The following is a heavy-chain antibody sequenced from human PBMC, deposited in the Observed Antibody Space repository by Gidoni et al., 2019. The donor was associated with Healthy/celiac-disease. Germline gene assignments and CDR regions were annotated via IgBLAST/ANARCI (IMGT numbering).Heavy chain of an antibody. CDR2: MNPNSGNT. D-gene: IGHD6-6*01. V-gene: IGHV1-8*01. Sequence: QVQLVQSGAEVKKPGASVKVSCKASGYTFTSYDINWVRQATGQGLEWMGWMNPNSGNTGYAQKFQGRVTMTRNTSISTAYMELSSLRSEDTAVYYCAKRGRDQNRRIIAARPVLRRSPYYFDYWGQGTLVTVSS. CDR1: GYTFTSYD. CDR3: AKRGRDQNRRIIAARPVLRRSPYYFDY. J-gene: IGHJ4*02.